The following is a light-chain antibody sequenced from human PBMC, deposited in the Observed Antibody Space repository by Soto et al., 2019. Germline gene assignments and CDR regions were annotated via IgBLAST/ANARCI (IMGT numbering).Light chain of an antibody. Sequence: EIVLTQSPATLSLSPGERATLSCRASQSVSSYLAWYQQKPGQAPRLLIYDASNRATGIPARFSGSGSGRDFTLTISSLEPEDFAVYYCKQRSNWPFGPGTKVDIK. CDR2: DAS. CDR3: KQRSNWP. J-gene: IGKJ3*01. CDR1: QSVSSY. V-gene: IGKV3-11*02.